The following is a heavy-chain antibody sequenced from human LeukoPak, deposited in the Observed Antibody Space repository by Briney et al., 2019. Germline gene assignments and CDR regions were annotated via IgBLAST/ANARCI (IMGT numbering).Heavy chain of an antibody. CDR1: GFTVSSNY. CDR3: ARAPLYYYDSSGYFYRGYYYYYMDV. J-gene: IGHJ6*03. Sequence: GGSLRLSCAASGFTVSSNYMSWVRQAPGKGLEWVSSISSSSSYIYYADSVKGRFTISRDNAKNSLYLQMNSLRAEDTAVYYCARAPLYYYDSSGYFYRGYYYYYMDVWGKGTTVTVSS. V-gene: IGHV3-21*01. CDR2: ISSSSSYI. D-gene: IGHD3-22*01.